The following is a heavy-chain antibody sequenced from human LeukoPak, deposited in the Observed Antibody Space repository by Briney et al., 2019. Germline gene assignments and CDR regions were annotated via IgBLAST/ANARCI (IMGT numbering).Heavy chain of an antibody. Sequence: SVKVSCKASGGTFSSYAISWVRQAPGQGLEWMGRIIPSLGIANYAQKFQGRVTITADKSTSTAYMELSSLRSEDTAVYYCARDRDHRLTKYYYYGMDVWGQGTTVTVSS. J-gene: IGHJ6*02. V-gene: IGHV1-69*04. D-gene: IGHD4-11*01. CDR3: ARDRDHRLTKYYYYGMDV. CDR1: GGTFSSYA. CDR2: IIPSLGIA.